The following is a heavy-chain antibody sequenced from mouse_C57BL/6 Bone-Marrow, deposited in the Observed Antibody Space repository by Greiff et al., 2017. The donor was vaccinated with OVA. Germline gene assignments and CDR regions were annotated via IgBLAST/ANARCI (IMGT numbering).Heavy chain of an antibody. CDR1: GFTFSSYA. Sequence: EVKLVESGGGLVKPGGSLKLSCAASGFTFSSYAMSWVRQTPEKRLEWVATISDGGSYTYYPDNVKGRFTISRDNAKNNLYLQMSHLKSEDTAMYYCARSLLTTVVALDAMDYWGQGTSVTVSS. V-gene: IGHV5-4*03. J-gene: IGHJ4*01. CDR3: ARSLLTTVVALDAMDY. D-gene: IGHD1-1*01. CDR2: ISDGGSYT.